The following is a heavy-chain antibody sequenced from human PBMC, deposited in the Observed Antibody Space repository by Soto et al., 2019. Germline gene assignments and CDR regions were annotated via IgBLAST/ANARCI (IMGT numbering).Heavy chain of an antibody. J-gene: IGHJ1*01. V-gene: IGHV4-61*01. D-gene: IGHD6-19*01. CDR1: GGSFTSGSYY. CDR2: IYYTGIT. Sequence: PSETLSLTCTISGGSFTSGSYYWSWIRQPPGKGLEWIVYIYYTGITNYNPSLKSRVSISVDMSKNQFSLKLSSVTAADTAVYYCARGCGSNGWYRFQYWGQGTQVTVSS. CDR3: ARGCGSNGWYRFQY.